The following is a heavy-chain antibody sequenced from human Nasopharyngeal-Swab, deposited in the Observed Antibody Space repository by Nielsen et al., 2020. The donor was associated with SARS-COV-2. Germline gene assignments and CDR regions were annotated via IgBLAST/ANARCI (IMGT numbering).Heavy chain of an antibody. V-gene: IGHV3-74*01. Sequence: GVSLRLSCAASGFTFSSYWMFWVRQAPGKGLVLVSHINPDGSSTSHADSVKGRFTIYRDNAKNTLYLQMNSLRAEDTAVYYCTRGGVTAGFDYWGQGTLVTVSS. J-gene: IGHJ4*02. CDR2: INPDGSST. D-gene: IGHD2-21*02. CDR3: TRGGVTAGFDY. CDR1: GFTFSSYW.